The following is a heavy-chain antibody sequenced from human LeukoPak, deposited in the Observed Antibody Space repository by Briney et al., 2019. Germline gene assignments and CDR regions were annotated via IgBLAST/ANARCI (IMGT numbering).Heavy chain of an antibody. J-gene: IGHJ4*02. V-gene: IGHV1-8*02. CDR3: ARGVYDSSAGNDY. D-gene: IGHD3-22*01. CDR1: GYTFTGYY. Sequence: ASVKVSCKASGYTFTGYYMHWVRQAPGQGLEWMGWMNPNSGNTGYAQKFQGRVTMTRNTSISTAYMELSSLRSEDTAVYYCARGVYDSSAGNDYWGQGTLVTVSS. CDR2: MNPNSGNT.